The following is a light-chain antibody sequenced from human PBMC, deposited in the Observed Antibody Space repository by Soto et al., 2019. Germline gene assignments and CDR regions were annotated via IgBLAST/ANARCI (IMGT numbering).Light chain of an antibody. CDR3: YSAADNNPV. V-gene: IGLV3-27*01. Sequence: SYELTQPSSVSVSPGQTARITCSGDVLAKKYARWFQQKPGQAPVLVIYKDSERPSGIPERFSGSSSGTTVTLTISGAQVEDEADYHCYSAADNNPVFGGGTKLIVL. CDR2: KDS. J-gene: IGLJ3*02. CDR1: VLAKKY.